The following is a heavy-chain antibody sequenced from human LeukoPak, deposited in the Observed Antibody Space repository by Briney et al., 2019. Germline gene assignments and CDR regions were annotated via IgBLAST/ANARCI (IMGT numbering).Heavy chain of an antibody. D-gene: IGHD3-10*01. Sequence: SETLSLTCAVYGGSFSSYYWSWLRQPPGKGLEWIGEINHSGSTNYNPSLKSRVTISVDTSKNQFSLKLSSVTAADTAVYYCARPRGTMVRGVMRNWFDPWGQGTLVTVSS. CDR3: ARPRGTMVRGVMRNWFDP. CDR2: INHSGST. V-gene: IGHV4-34*01. J-gene: IGHJ5*02. CDR1: GGSFSSYY.